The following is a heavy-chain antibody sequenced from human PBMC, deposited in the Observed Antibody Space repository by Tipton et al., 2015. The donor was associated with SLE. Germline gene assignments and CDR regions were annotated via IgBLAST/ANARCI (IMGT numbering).Heavy chain of an antibody. D-gene: IGHD2-8*02. CDR2: IYYSGST. CDR1: GDSIINSRHY. CDR3: VDLRAPSGSCTGATCWVF. J-gene: IGHJ1*01. Sequence: TLSLTCTVSGDSIINSRHYWGWIRQPPGKGLEWIGNIYYSGSTYKNPSLKTRVTISRNTSKNQISLKMTSVTASDTALYYCVDLRAPSGSCTGATCWVFWGQGALVTVSS. V-gene: IGHV4-39*01.